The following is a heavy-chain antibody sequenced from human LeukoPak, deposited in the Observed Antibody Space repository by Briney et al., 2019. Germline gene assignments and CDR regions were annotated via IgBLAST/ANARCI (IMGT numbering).Heavy chain of an antibody. V-gene: IGHV4-31*03. J-gene: IGHJ4*02. D-gene: IGHD3-22*01. Sequence: PSETLSLTCTVSGGSLSSGGYYWSWIRQHPGKGLEWIGYIYYSGSTYYNPSLKSRVTISVDTSKNQFSLKLSSVTAADTAVYYCARATAEITMIVVPHFDYWGQGTLVTVSS. CDR1: GGSLSSGGYY. CDR2: IYYSGST. CDR3: ARATAEITMIVVPHFDY.